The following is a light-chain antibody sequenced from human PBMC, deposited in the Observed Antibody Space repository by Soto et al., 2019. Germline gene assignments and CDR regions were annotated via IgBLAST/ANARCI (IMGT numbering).Light chain of an antibody. J-gene: IGKJ4*01. CDR3: QQYNNWPPLT. CDR2: GAS. V-gene: IGKV3-15*01. CDR1: QSVSSY. Sequence: EIVLTQSPATLSLSPGERATLSCRASQSVSSYLAWYQHKPGQAPRLLIYGASMRATGIPARFSGSGSGTEFTLTISSLQSEDFAVYYCQQYNNWPPLTFGGGTKVDIK.